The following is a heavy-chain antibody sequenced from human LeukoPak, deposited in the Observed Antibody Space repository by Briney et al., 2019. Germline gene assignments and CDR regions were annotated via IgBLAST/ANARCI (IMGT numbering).Heavy chain of an antibody. CDR1: GYSFTNYW. Sequence: GESLKISCKGSGYSFTNYWIGWVRQMPGKGLEWMGIIYPGDSDTRYSPSFQGQVTISADKSISTAYLQWSSLKASDTAMYHCARRSHYYDSSGYYYPPPFDYWGQGTLVTVSS. CDR2: IYPGDSDT. CDR3: ARRSHYYDSSGYYYPPPFDY. V-gene: IGHV5-51*01. J-gene: IGHJ4*02. D-gene: IGHD3-22*01.